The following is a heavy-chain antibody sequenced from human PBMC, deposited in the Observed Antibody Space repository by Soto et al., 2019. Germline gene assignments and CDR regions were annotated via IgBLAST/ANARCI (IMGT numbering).Heavy chain of an antibody. Sequence: SVKVSCKASGGTFSSYAISWVRQAPGQGLEWMGGIIPIFGTANYAQKFQGRVTITADESTSTAYMELSSLRSEDTAVYYCAETNYDSSGYYYHFDYWGQGTLVTVSS. V-gene: IGHV1-69*13. D-gene: IGHD3-22*01. CDR3: AETNYDSSGYYYHFDY. CDR2: IIPIFGTA. J-gene: IGHJ4*02. CDR1: GGTFSSYA.